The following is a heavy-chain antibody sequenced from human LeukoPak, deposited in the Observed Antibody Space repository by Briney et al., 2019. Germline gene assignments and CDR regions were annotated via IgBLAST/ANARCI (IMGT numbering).Heavy chain of an antibody. J-gene: IGHJ4*02. D-gene: IGHD6-19*01. V-gene: IGHV3-23*01. CDR1: GFTFSNFA. CDR3: ARGEAVAGYADY. CDR2: IGGVDET. Sequence: PGGSLRLSCAASGFTFSNFAMNWVRQAPGKGLEWVSSIGGVDETYYTDSVKGRFTISRDNSKNTLYLQMNSLRAEDTAVYYCARGEAVAGYADYWGQGTLVTVSS.